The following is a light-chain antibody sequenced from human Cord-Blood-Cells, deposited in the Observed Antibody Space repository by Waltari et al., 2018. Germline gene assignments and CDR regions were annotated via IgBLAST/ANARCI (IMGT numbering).Light chain of an antibody. J-gene: IGLJ2*01. CDR1: SSDVGSYNL. CDR3: CSYAGSSTL. Sequence: QSALTQPAYVSGSPGQSLTISCTGTSSDVGSYNLVSWYQQHPGKAPKLMIYEVSKLPAGVSNRFSGAKSGNTASLTISGLQAEDEADYYCCSYAGSSTLFGGGTKLTVL. V-gene: IGLV2-23*02. CDR2: EVS.